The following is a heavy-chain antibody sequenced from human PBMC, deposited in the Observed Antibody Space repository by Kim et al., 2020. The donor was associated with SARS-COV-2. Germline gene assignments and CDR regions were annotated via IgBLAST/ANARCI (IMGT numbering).Heavy chain of an antibody. V-gene: IGHV6-1*01. D-gene: IGHD3-9*01. CDR1: GDSVSSNSAA. J-gene: IGHJ5*02. CDR3: ARGSRGLRYFDWLPKNNWFDP. CDR2: TYYRSKWYN. Sequence: SQTLSLTCAISGDSVSSNSAAWNWIRQSPSRGLEWLGRTYYRSKWYNDYAVSVKSRITINPDTSKNQFSLQLNSVTPEDTAVYYCARGSRGLRYFDWLPKNNWFDPWGQGPLVTVSS.